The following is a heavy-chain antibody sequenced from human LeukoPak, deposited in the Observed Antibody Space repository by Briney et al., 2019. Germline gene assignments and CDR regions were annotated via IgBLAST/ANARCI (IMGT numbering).Heavy chain of an antibody. Sequence: ASVTVSCKASGYTFTSYYMHWVRQAPGQGLEWMGIINPSGGSTSYAQKFQGRVTMTRDMSTSTVYMELSSLRSEDTAVYYCARDHLYQSVMTNLDYWGQGTLVTVSS. CDR2: INPSGGST. CDR3: ARDHLYQSVMTNLDY. CDR1: GYTFTSYY. J-gene: IGHJ4*02. V-gene: IGHV1-46*01. D-gene: IGHD3-22*01.